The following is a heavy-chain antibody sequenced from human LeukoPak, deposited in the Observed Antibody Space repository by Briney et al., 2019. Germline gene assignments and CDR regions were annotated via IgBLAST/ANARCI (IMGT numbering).Heavy chain of an antibody. V-gene: IGHV3-30-3*01. CDR2: ISYDGSNK. Sequence: PGGSLRLSCAASGFTFSSYAMHWVRQAPGKGLEWVAVISYDGSNKYYADSVKGRFTISRDNSKNTLYLQMNSLRAEDTAVYYCARPAQWFGELPSALDYWGQGTLVTVSS. CDR1: GFTFSSYA. CDR3: ARPAQWFGELPSALDY. J-gene: IGHJ4*02. D-gene: IGHD3-10*01.